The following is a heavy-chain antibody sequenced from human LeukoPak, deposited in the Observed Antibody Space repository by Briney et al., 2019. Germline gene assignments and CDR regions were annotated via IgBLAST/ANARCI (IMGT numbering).Heavy chain of an antibody. Sequence: PGGSLRLSCAASGFTFSSYEMNWVRQAPGKGLEWVSYIDSSGSTMYYADSVKGRFTISRDNAENSLYLQMNGLRAEDTAVYYCERGYSSGRHFQYWGQGTLVTVSS. CDR1: GFTFSSYE. V-gene: IGHV3-48*03. D-gene: IGHD6-19*01. CDR2: IDSSGSTM. CDR3: ERGYSSGRHFQY. J-gene: IGHJ4*02.